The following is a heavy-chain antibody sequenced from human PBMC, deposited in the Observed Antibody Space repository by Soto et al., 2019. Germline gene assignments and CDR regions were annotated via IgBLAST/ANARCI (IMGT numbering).Heavy chain of an antibody. V-gene: IGHV1-2*02. Sequence: QLHLVQSGAVVKKPGASVTVSCSASGYPVTAYYMHWVRQAPGRGLEWMGGINPATGAAKYTQTFPGRVTMARDTATGTGFMGTGGLKSWDPAGFFLAGGGGVGVAGSAAFDMWGQGTLVTVSS. CDR1: GYPVTAYY. D-gene: IGHD3-3*01. CDR2: INPATGAA. J-gene: IGHJ3*02. CDR3: AGGGGVGVAGSAAFDM.